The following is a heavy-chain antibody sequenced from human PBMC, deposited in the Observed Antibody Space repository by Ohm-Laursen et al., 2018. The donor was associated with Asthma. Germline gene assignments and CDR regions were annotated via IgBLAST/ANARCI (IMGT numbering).Heavy chain of an antibody. J-gene: IGHJ4*02. CDR3: ASGVSSWYSFDY. Sequence: ASVTVSCKASGYTFTGYFIHWVRQAPGQGLEWMGRLNPNDGGTTSAQKFQGRVTMTRDTSISTAYMELSRLISDDTAVYYCASGVSSWYSFDYWGQGTLVTVSS. CDR1: GYTFTGYF. D-gene: IGHD6-13*01. CDR2: LNPNDGGT. V-gene: IGHV1-2*06.